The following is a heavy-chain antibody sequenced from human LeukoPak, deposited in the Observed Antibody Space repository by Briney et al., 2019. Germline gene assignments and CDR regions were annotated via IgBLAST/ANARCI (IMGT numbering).Heavy chain of an antibody. J-gene: IGHJ4*02. D-gene: IGHD3-10*01. CDR1: GFSFSSYG. V-gene: IGHV3-30*02. CDR2: IRYDGSNK. CDR3: TRVGSGSYYGFDY. Sequence: PGGSLRLSCAASGFSFSSYGMHWVRQAPGKGLEWVTFIRYDGSNKYYADSVKGRFTISRDNAKNSLFLQMNSLKTEDTAVYYCTRVGSGSYYGFDYWGQGTLVTVSS.